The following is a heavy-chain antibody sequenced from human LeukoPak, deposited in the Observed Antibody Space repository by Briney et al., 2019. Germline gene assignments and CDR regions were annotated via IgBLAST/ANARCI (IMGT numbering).Heavy chain of an antibody. V-gene: IGHV1-18*01. J-gene: IGHJ4*02. Sequence: ASVKVSCKASGYTFTSYGISWVRQAPGQGLEWMGWISAYNGSTNYAQKLQGRVTMTTDTSTSTAYMELRSLRSDDTAVYYCARDLGDYYDILTPPDYWGQGTLVTVSS. CDR1: GYTFTSYG. CDR3: ARDLGDYYDILTPPDY. CDR2: ISAYNGST. D-gene: IGHD3-9*01.